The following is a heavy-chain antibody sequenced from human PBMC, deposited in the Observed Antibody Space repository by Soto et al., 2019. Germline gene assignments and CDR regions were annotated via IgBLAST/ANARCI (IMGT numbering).Heavy chain of an antibody. J-gene: IGHJ4*02. Sequence: SETLSLTCTFSGVSVSNYYWSWIRQPPGKGLEWIGYVYNSANANYSPSLKSRVTISVHMSKYQFSLNLSSVTVADTAVYYCARDLSVFGFWGQGILVTVSS. CDR1: GVSVSNYY. CDR3: ARDLSVFGF. V-gene: IGHV4-59*02. CDR2: VYNSANA.